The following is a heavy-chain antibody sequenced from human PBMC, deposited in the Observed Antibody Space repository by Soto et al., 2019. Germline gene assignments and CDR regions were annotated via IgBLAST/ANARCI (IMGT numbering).Heavy chain of an antibody. J-gene: IGHJ6*02. CDR2: ISGSGERT. Sequence: GGSLRLSCAASGFTFRSYAMTWVRQAPGKGLEWVLGISGSGERTYYADSVKGRFTISRDNSKNTVYLQMNSLRAEDTALYYCAKDRSGWVAYGLDVWGQGTTVTVSS. CDR3: AKDRSGWVAYGLDV. V-gene: IGHV3-23*01. CDR1: GFTFRSYA. D-gene: IGHD6-19*01.